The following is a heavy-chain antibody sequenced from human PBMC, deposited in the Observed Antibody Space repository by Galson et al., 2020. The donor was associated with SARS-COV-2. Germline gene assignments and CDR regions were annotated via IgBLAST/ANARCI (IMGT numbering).Heavy chain of an antibody. J-gene: IGHJ4*02. CDR3: AGSGAYYYVSSGLDY. D-gene: IGHD3-22*01. CDR2: ISAYNGNT. Sequence: ASVKVSCKASGYTFTSYGISWVRQAPGQGLEWMGWISAYNGNTNYAQKLQGRVTMTTDTSTSTAYMELSSLRSDGTAVYYCAGSGAYYYVSSGLDYWGQGTLVTVSS. V-gene: IGHV1-18*01. CDR1: GYTFTSYG.